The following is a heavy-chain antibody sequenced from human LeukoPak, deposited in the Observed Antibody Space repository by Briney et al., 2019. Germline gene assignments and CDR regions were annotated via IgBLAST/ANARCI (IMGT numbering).Heavy chain of an antibody. CDR2: ISGSGGST. CDR3: AKVVGYYDSSGYYH. D-gene: IGHD3-22*01. CDR1: GFTFSSYA. V-gene: IGHV3-23*01. Sequence: GGSLRLSCAASGFTFSSYAMSWVRQAPGKGLEWVSAISGSGGSTYYADSVKGRFTISRDNSKNTLYLQMSSLRAEDTAVYYCAKVVGYYDSSGYYHWGQGTLVTVSS. J-gene: IGHJ5*02.